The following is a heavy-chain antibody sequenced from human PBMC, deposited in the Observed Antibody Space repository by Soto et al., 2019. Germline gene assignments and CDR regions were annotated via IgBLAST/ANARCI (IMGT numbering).Heavy chain of an antibody. CDR2: INPNNGGT. CDR3: ARAHSGYGSGWNFFDH. V-gene: IGHV1-2*04. CDR1: GYTFTGYY. Sequence: GASVKVSCKASGYTFTGYYLHWVRQAPGQGLEWMGWINPNNGGTNYAQKFQGWVTMTRDTSISTAYMELSRLKSDDAAVYFCARAHSGYGSGWNFFDHWGQGTLVTVSS. J-gene: IGHJ4*02. D-gene: IGHD6-19*01.